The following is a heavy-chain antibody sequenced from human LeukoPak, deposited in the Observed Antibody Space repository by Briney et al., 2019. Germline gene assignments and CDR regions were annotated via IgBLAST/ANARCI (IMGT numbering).Heavy chain of an antibody. CDR3: VPEIWFGELLPNEPFTDY. D-gene: IGHD3-10*01. Sequence: ASVKVSCKASGYTFTSYGISWVRQAPGQGLEWMGWISAYNGNTNYAQKLQGRVTMTTDTSTSTAYMGLRSLRSDDTAVYYCVPEIWFGELLPNEPFTDYWGQGTLVTVSS. V-gene: IGHV1-18*01. CDR1: GYTFTSYG. CDR2: ISAYNGNT. J-gene: IGHJ4*02.